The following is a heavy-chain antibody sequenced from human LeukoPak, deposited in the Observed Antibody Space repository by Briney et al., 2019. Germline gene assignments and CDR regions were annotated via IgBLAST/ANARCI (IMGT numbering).Heavy chain of an antibody. CDR2: INPNSGGT. Sequence: GASVKVSCKASGYTFIGFYMHWVRQAPGQGLEWMGWINPNSGGTNYAQKFQGRVTVTRDTSISTAYMELSRLRSDDTAVYYCARGARIAARREFGYWGQGTLVTASS. V-gene: IGHV1-2*02. CDR3: ARGARIAARREFGY. CDR1: GYTFIGFY. D-gene: IGHD6-6*01. J-gene: IGHJ4*02.